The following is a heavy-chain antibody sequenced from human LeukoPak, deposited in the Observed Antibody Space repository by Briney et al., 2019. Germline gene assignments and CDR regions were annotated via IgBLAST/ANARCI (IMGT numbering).Heavy chain of an antibody. V-gene: IGHV3-21*01. Sequence: GGSLRLSCAASGFTFSNAWMSWVRQAPWKGLEWVSSISSSSSYIYYADSVKGRFTISRDNAKNSLYLQMNSLRAEDTAVYYCARDDYYDSSPFDYWGQGTLVTVSS. CDR1: GFTFSNAW. CDR3: ARDDYYDSSPFDY. J-gene: IGHJ4*02. D-gene: IGHD3-22*01. CDR2: ISSSSSYI.